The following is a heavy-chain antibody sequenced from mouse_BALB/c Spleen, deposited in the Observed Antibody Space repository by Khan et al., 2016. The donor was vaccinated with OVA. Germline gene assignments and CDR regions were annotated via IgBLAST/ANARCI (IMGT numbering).Heavy chain of an antibody. Sequence: EVQLQESGPGLVKPSQSLSLTCSVTGYSITSGYFWNWIRQFPGNKLEWMGYIRYDGKSNYNPSLKNRISITRDTSKNQFFLKLNSVTPEDTATDYCARGGSSGPAWFAYWGQGTLVTVSA. J-gene: IGHJ3*01. CDR3: ARGGSSGPAWFAY. D-gene: IGHD3-1*01. CDR1: GYSITSGYF. CDR2: IRYDGKS. V-gene: IGHV3-6*02.